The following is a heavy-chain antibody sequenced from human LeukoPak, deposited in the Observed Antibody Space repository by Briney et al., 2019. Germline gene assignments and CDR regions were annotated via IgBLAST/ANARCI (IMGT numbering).Heavy chain of an antibody. V-gene: IGHV3-30-3*01. D-gene: IGHD3-3*01. J-gene: IGHJ3*01. CDR3: ARESGWGLPHAFDF. Sequence: GGSLRLSCAASGFTFSSYPLHWVRQAPGKGREGVTLISYDGSKIYYADSVKGRFSISRDNSKNTLYLQMNSLRAEDTAVYYCARESGWGLPHAFDFWGQGTMVTVSS. CDR2: ISYDGSKI. CDR1: GFTFSSYP.